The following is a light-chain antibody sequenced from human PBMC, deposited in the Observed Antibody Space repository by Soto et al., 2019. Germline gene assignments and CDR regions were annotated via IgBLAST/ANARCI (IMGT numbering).Light chain of an antibody. V-gene: IGLV7-46*01. J-gene: IGLJ3*02. Sequence: QAVVTQEPSLTVSPGGTVTLTCGSSTGAVTSGHYPYWIQQKPGQVPTPLIYDTSNKHSWTPARFSGSLLGGKAALTLSGAQPEDEADYYCFLSYSGALDWVFGGGTKLTVL. CDR2: DTS. CDR3: FLSYSGALDWV. CDR1: TGAVTSGHY.